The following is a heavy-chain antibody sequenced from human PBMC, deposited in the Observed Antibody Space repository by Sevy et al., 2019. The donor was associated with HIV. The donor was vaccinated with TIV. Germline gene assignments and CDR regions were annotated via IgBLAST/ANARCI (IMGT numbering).Heavy chain of an antibody. J-gene: IGHJ6*02. Sequence: GGSLRLSCAASGFTFRSYAMHWVRQAPGKGLEWVAVISYDGSNKYYADSVKGRFTISRDNSKNTLYLQMNSLRAEDTAVYYCARAYCSGGSCYSYYGMDVWGQGTTVTVSS. CDR1: GFTFRSYA. CDR2: ISYDGSNK. V-gene: IGHV3-30*04. CDR3: ARAYCSGGSCYSYYGMDV. D-gene: IGHD2-15*01.